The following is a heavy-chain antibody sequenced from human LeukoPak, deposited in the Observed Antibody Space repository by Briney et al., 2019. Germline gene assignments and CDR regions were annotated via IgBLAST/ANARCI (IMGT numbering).Heavy chain of an antibody. J-gene: IGHJ6*02. V-gene: IGHV1-69*04. CDR3: ARALSSSPIYSYYGMDV. Sequence: GSSVKVSCKASGGTFSSYAISWVRQAPGQGLEWMGRIIPILGIANYAQKFQGRVTITADKSTSTAYMELSSLRSEDTAVYYCARALSSSPIYSYYGMDVWGQGTTVTVSS. D-gene: IGHD6-13*01. CDR1: GGTFSSYA. CDR2: IIPILGIA.